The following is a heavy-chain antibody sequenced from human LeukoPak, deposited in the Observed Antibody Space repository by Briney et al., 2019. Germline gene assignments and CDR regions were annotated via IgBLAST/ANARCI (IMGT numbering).Heavy chain of an antibody. J-gene: IGHJ3*02. CDR1: GFTFSSYA. Sequence: GGSLRLSCAASGFTFSSYAMSWVRQAPGKGLGWVSAISGSGGSTYYADSVKGRFTISRDNSKNTLYLQMNSLRAEDTAVYYCAGARKFGIAAANDAFDTWGQGTMVTVSS. D-gene: IGHD6-13*01. V-gene: IGHV3-23*01. CDR2: ISGSGGST. CDR3: AGARKFGIAAANDAFDT.